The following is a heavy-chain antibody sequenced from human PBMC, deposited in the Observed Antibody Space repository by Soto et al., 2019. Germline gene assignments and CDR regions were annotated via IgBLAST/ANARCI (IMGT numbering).Heavy chain of an antibody. CDR2: INHSGST. V-gene: IGHV4-34*01. J-gene: IGHJ4*02. D-gene: IGHD3-16*02. CDR3: ARGKDYDYVWGSYSFAPVRNYFDY. Sequence: PSETLSLTCAVYGGSFSGYYWSWIRQPPGKGLEWIGEINHSGSTNYNPSLKSRVTISVDTSKNQFSLKLSSVTAADTAVYYCARGKDYDYVWGSYSFAPVRNYFDYWGQGNLVTVSS. CDR1: GGSFSGYY.